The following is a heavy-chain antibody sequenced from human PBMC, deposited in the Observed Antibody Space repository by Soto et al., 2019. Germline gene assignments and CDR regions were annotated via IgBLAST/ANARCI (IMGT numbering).Heavy chain of an antibody. CDR3: TRGLDRAKLGY. Sequence: SETLSLTCTVSGGSISSGGYYWSWIRQHPGKGLEWIGSIHYSGSIYYSPSLRSRLTMSAVTSKNQFSLKLSSVTVADTAVYYCTRGLDRAKLGYWGQGIQVTVSS. CDR2: IHYSGSI. V-gene: IGHV4-31*03. D-gene: IGHD1-26*01. J-gene: IGHJ4*02. CDR1: GGSISSGGYY.